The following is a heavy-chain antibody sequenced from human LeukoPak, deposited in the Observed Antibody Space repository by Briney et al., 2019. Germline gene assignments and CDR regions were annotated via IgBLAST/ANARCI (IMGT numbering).Heavy chain of an antibody. CDR2: ISSSSTYI. D-gene: IGHD4-17*01. V-gene: IGHV3-21*01. J-gene: IGHJ4*02. CDR3: ARDGDGYYFDY. CDR1: GFTFSSYS. Sequence: GGSLRLSCAASGFTFSSYSMNWVRQAPGKGLEWVPSISSSSTYIYYADSLKGRVTISRDNAKNSLYLQMNSLRAEDTAVYYCARDGDGYYFDYWGQGTLVTVSS.